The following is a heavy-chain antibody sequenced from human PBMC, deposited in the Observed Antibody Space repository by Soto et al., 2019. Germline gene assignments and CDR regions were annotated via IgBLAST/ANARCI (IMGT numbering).Heavy chain of an antibody. D-gene: IGHD4-17*01. CDR3: ESNPLEDYGDYYRFDY. J-gene: IGHJ4*02. V-gene: IGHV3-53*01. CDR1: GFTVSSDY. CDR2: IYSGGST. Sequence: EVPLVESGGGLIQPGGSLRLSCAASGFTVSSDYMSWVRQAPGKGLEWVSVIYSGGSTYYADSVKGRFTISRNNSKNTQYLQMNSLRAEDTAVYYCESNPLEDYGDYYRFDYWGQGTLVTVSS.